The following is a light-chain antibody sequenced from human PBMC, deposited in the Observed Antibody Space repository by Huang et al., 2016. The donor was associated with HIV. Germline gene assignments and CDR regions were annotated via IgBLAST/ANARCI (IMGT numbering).Light chain of an antibody. Sequence: DILLTQSPATLSASPGESVTLSCRASQSVRNNLAWYQQRPGQATRLLIVSASTRATAMPARCSGRGAGTEFTLNIGSLQSEDFAVYYCQQYEDWRKTFGQGTRVDFK. CDR1: QSVRNN. J-gene: IGKJ1*01. CDR2: SAS. CDR3: QQYEDWRKT. V-gene: IGKV3-15*01.